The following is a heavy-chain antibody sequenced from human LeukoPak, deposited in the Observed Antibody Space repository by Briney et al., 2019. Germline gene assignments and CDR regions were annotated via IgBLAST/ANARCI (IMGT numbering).Heavy chain of an antibody. CDR1: GGSISSSSYY. V-gene: IGHV4-39*07. CDR2: IYYSGST. D-gene: IGHD3-10*01. Sequence: PSETLSLTCTVSGGSISSSSYYWGWIRQPPGKGLEWIGSIYYSGSTYYNPSLKSRVTISIDTSKNQFSLKLSSVTAADTAVYYCARAIAFGEPDYWGQGTLVTVSS. CDR3: ARAIAFGEPDY. J-gene: IGHJ4*02.